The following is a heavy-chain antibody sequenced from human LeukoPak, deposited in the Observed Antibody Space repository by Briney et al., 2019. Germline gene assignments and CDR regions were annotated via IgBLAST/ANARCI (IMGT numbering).Heavy chain of an antibody. Sequence: GESLRLSCEPSGFTFSRYAMTWVRQAPGKGLEWVSVISASGVSTYYGDSVKGRFTISRDNSKNTLHLQMNSLRAEDTAVYYCARDHLGDSYSDFWGQGTLVTVSS. J-gene: IGHJ4*02. D-gene: IGHD3-10*01. CDR2: ISASGVST. V-gene: IGHV3-23*01. CDR1: GFTFSRYA. CDR3: ARDHLGDSYSDF.